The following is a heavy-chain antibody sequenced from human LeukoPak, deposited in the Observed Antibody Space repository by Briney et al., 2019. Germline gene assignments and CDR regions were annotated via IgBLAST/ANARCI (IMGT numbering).Heavy chain of an antibody. D-gene: IGHD1-26*01. CDR1: GCTFTSYG. CDR3: AKTLRELSGGAFDI. Sequence: ASVKVSCKASGCTFTSYGISWVRQAPGQGLEWMGWISAYNGNTNYAQKLQGRVTMTTDTSTSTAYMELNSLRAEDTAVYYCAKTLRELSGGAFDIWGQGTMVTVSS. J-gene: IGHJ3*02. CDR2: ISAYNGNT. V-gene: IGHV1-18*01.